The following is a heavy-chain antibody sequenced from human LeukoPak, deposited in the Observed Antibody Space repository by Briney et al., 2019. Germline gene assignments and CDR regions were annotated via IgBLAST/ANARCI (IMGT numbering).Heavy chain of an antibody. D-gene: IGHD6-13*01. CDR1: GGSFSGYY. V-gene: IGHV4-34*01. J-gene: IGHJ4*02. CDR2: INHSGST. CDR3: AREIPGAGHFDY. Sequence: KPSETLSLTCAVYGGSFSGYYWSWIRQPPGKGLEWIGEINHSGSTNYNPSLKSRVTISIDTSKNQFSLKLSSVTAADTAIYYCAREIPGAGHFDYWGQGALVTVSS.